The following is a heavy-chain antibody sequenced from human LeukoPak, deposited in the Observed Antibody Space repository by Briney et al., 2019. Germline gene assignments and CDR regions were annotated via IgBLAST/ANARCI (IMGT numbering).Heavy chain of an antibody. V-gene: IGHV4-34*01. D-gene: IGHD3-3*01. J-gene: IGHJ6*02. Sequence: PSETLSLTRAVYGGSFSGYYWSWIRQPPGKGLEWIGEINHSGSTNYNPSLRSRVTISVDTSKNQFSLKLSSVTAADTAVYYCARSYDFWSGLYYYGMDVWGQGTTVTVSS. CDR3: ARSYDFWSGLYYYGMDV. CDR1: GGSFSGYY. CDR2: INHSGST.